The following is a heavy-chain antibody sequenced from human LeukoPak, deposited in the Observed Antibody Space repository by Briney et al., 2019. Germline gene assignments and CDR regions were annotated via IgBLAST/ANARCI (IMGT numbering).Heavy chain of an antibody. CDR3: ARQTHSGSWKLDY. CDR2: IYYSGST. Sequence: SPSETLSLTCTVSGGSITSYYWSWIRQPPGKGLEWIGYIYYSGSTSYNPSLKSRVTISVDTSKDQFSLELNSVTAADTAVYYCARQTHSGSWKLDYWGQGTLVTVSS. V-gene: IGHV4-59*08. D-gene: IGHD1-26*01. J-gene: IGHJ4*02. CDR1: GGSITSYY.